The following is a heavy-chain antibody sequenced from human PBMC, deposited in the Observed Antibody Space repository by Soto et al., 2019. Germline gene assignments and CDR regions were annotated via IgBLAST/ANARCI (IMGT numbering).Heavy chain of an antibody. J-gene: IGHJ5*02. CDR2: ISYDGSNK. V-gene: IGHV3-30-3*01. Sequence: HPGGSLRLSCAASGFTFSSYAMHWVRQAPGKGLEWVAVISYDGSNKYYADSVKGRFTISRDNSKNTLYLQMNSLRAEDTAVYYCASLQRIAVAGQNTPNWFDPWGQGTLLTVSS. CDR3: ASLQRIAVAGQNTPNWFDP. CDR1: GFTFSSYA. D-gene: IGHD6-19*01.